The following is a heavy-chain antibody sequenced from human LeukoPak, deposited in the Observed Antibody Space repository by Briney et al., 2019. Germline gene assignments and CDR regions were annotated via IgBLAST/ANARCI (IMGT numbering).Heavy chain of an antibody. CDR2: ISGSGGST. CDR3: AKFGLTGSTGDYYYYGMDV. CDR1: GFTFSSHA. D-gene: IGHD2-8*02. V-gene: IGHV3-23*01. Sequence: GGSLRLSCAASGFTFSSHAMSWVRQAPGKGLEWVSAISGSGGSTYYADSVKGRFTISRDNSKNTLYLQMNSLRAEDTAVCYCAKFGLTGSTGDYYYYGMDVWGQGTTVTVSS. J-gene: IGHJ6*02.